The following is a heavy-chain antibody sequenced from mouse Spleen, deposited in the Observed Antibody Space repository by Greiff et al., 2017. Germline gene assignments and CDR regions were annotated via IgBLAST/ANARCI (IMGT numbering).Heavy chain of an antibody. D-gene: IGHD4-1*01. CDR2: ISSGGSYT. Sequence: EVQGVESGGGLVKPGGSLKLSCAASGFTFSSYAMSWVRQSPEKRLEWVAEISSGGSYTYYPDTVTGRFTISRDNAKNTLYLEMSSLRSEDTAMYYCARDLTGTRYFDVWGAGTTVTVSS. CDR3: ARDLTGTRYFDV. CDR1: GFTFSSYA. V-gene: IGHV5-9-4*01. J-gene: IGHJ1*01.